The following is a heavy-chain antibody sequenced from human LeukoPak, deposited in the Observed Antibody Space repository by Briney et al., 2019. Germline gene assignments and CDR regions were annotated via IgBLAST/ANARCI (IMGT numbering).Heavy chain of an antibody. CDR2: IYPGDSDT. CDR3: ARLTGSGRGYYGMAV. J-gene: IGHJ6*04. CDR1: GYSFTSYW. V-gene: IGHV5-51*01. D-gene: IGHD3-10*01. Sequence: GESLKISCKGSGYSFTSYWIGWVRQMPGKGLEWMGIIYPGDSDTRYSPSFQGQVTISADKSISTAYLQWSSLKASDTAMYYCARLTGSGRGYYGMAVWGKGTTVTVSS.